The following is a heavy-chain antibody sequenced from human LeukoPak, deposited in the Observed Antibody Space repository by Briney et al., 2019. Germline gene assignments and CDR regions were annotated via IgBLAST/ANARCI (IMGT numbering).Heavy chain of an antibody. CDR1: GFTLSSYG. J-gene: IGHJ4*02. Sequence: GGSLRLSCAVSGFTLSSYGMHWVRQAPGKGLEWVAFIRYGGSNKYYADSVKGRFTVSRGNSKNTLSLQMNSLRAEDTAVYYCAKDGPPYFDYWGQGTLVTVSS. CDR2: IRYGGSNK. V-gene: IGHV3-30*02. CDR3: AKDGPPYFDY.